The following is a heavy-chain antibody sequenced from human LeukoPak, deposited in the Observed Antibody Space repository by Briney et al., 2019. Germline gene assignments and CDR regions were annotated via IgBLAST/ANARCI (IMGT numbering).Heavy chain of an antibody. CDR3: ASPGVATTSDAFDI. J-gene: IGHJ3*02. CDR1: DGSISSHY. D-gene: IGHD5-12*01. CDR2: IYYSGST. Sequence: PSETLSLTCTVSDGSISSHYWSWIRQPPGKGLEWIGYIYYSGSTNYNPSLKSRVTISVDTSKNQFSLKLSSVTAADTAVYYCASPGVATTSDAFDIWGQGTMVTVSS. V-gene: IGHV4-59*11.